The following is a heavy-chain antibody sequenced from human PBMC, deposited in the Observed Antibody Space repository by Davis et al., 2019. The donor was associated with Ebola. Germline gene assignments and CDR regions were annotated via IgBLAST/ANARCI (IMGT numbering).Heavy chain of an antibody. CDR3: AKEDWWRFDP. Sequence: SLTISCVASGFTFGSYAMHWVRQTPGKGLEWVAVISYDGNEKYHADTVKGRFTISRDNSKDTLYLQMNSLRAEDTAMYYCAKEDWWRFDPWGQGTLVTVSS. CDR1: GFTFGSYA. V-gene: IGHV3-30-3*01. J-gene: IGHJ5*02. CDR2: ISYDGNEK. D-gene: IGHD2-8*02.